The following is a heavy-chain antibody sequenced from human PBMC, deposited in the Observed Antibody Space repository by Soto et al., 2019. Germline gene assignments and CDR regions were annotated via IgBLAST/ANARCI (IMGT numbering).Heavy chain of an antibody. Sequence: GASVKVSCKASGYTFINYDMNWVRQATGQGLEWVGWMNPESGNTGYAQNFQGRVTMTGNTSMSSVYMEPSSLTSEDTAVYYCARRRGSNGWFDLWGQGTLVTVSS. V-gene: IGHV1-8*01. CDR3: ARRRGSNGWFDL. CDR1: GYTFINYD. D-gene: IGHD2-8*01. J-gene: IGHJ5*02. CDR2: MNPESGNT.